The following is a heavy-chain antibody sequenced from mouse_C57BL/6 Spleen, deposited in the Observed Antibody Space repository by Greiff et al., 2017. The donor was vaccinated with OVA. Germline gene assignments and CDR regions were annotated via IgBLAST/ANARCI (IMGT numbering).Heavy chain of an antibody. CDR1: GFSLTSYA. CDR2: IWTGGGT. V-gene: IGHV2-9-1*01. CDR3: ARNLVTTVVATKDWYFDV. D-gene: IGHD1-1*01. J-gene: IGHJ1*03. Sequence: QVQLKESGPGLVAPSQSLSITCTVSGFSLTSYAISWVRQPPGKGLEWLGVIWTGGGTNYNSALKSRLSISKDNSKSQVFLKMNSLQTDDTARYYCARNLVTTVVATKDWYFDVWGTGTTVTVSS.